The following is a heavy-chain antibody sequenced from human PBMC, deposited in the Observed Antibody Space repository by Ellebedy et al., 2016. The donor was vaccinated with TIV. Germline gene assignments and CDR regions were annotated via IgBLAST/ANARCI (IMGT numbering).Heavy chain of an antibody. D-gene: IGHD2-8*01. CDR1: GFIFNTYT. CDR2: ITANGVHT. Sequence: GESLKISXAASGFIFNTYTMSWVRQAPGKGLEWVSAITANGVHTNYVGSVRGRFTISRDTSKNTLYLQMHSLTAEDTAEYYCENRMQGRPVWGQGTLVTVSA. J-gene: IGHJ4*02. V-gene: IGHV3-23*01. CDR3: ENRMQGRPV.